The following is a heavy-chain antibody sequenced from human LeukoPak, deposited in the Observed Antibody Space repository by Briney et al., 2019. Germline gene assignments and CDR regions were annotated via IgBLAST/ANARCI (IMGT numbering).Heavy chain of an antibody. V-gene: IGHV4-34*01. D-gene: IGHD3-22*01. Sequence: SETLSLTCAVYGGSFSDYYWSWIRQPPGKGLEWIGEINHSGSTNYKPSLRSRVTISVDTSKNQFSLKLSSVTAADTAVYYCARAHPPSYYYDISGYGAFDIWGQGTMVTVSS. CDR2: INHSGST. CDR3: ARAHPPSYYYDISGYGAFDI. CDR1: GGSFSDYY. J-gene: IGHJ3*02.